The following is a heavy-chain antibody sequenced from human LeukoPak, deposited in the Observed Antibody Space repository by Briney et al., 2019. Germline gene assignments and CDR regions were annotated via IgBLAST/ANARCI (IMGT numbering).Heavy chain of an antibody. Sequence: GASVKVSCKASGGTFSSYAISWVRQAPRQGLEWMGGIIPIFGTANYAQKFQGRVTITADESTSTAYMELSSLRCEDTAVYYCARGVGASAFDIWGHGTMVTVSS. V-gene: IGHV1-69*13. CDR1: GGTFSSYA. CDR3: ARGVGASAFDI. CDR2: IIPIFGTA. D-gene: IGHD1-26*01. J-gene: IGHJ3*02.